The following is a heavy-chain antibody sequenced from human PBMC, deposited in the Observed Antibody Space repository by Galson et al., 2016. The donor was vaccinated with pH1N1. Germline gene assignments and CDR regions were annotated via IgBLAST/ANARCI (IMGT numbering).Heavy chain of an antibody. CDR3: AKVVRGSSWPSFDY. D-gene: IGHD6-13*01. V-gene: IGHV3-30*18. J-gene: IGHJ4*02. CDR2: ISYDGSNK. Sequence: SLRLSCAASGFTFSSYGFHWVRQAPGKGLEWVAVISYDGSNKYYADSVKGRFTISRDNSKNTLYLQMNSLRAEDTAVYYRAKVVRGSSWPSFDYWGQGTLVTVSS. CDR1: GFTFSSYG.